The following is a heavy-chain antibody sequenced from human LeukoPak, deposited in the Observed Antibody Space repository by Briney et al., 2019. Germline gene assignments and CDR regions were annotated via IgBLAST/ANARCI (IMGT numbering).Heavy chain of an antibody. J-gene: IGHJ3*02. CDR1: GFTFSSYS. D-gene: IGHD6-19*01. CDR2: ISSSSSYI. V-gene: IGHV3-21*01. Sequence: GGSLRLSCAASGFTFSSYSMNWFRQAPGKGLEWVSSISSSSSYIYYADSVKGRFTISRDNAKNSLYLQMNSLRAEDTAVYYCARRGSGWFLAFDIWGQGTMVTVSS. CDR3: ARRGSGWFLAFDI.